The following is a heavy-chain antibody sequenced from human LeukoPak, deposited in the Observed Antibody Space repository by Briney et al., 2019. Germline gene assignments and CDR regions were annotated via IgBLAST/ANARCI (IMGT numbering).Heavy chain of an antibody. D-gene: IGHD5-12*01. J-gene: IGHJ4*02. Sequence: GESLKISCKGSGYSFTSYWIGWVRQMPGKGLEWMGILYPGDSDTRYSPSFQGQVTISADKSISTAYLQWSSLKASDTAMYYCARRLPRGYSGYDPYYFDYWGQGTLVTVSS. V-gene: IGHV5-51*01. CDR3: ARRLPRGYSGYDPYYFDY. CDR2: LYPGDSDT. CDR1: GYSFTSYW.